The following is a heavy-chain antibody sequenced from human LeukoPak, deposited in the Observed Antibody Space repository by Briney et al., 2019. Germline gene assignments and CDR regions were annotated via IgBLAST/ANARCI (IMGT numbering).Heavy chain of an antibody. CDR3: ARRPRSYPGYAFDI. J-gene: IGHJ3*02. V-gene: IGHV4-39*01. Sequence: PSETLSLTCTVSGGSISSSSYYWGWIRQPPGKGLEWIGSIYYSGSTYYNPSLKSRVTMSVDTSKNQFSLKLSSVTAADTAVYYCARRPRSYPGYAFDIWGQGTMVTVSS. CDR1: GGSISSSSYY. CDR2: IYYSGST.